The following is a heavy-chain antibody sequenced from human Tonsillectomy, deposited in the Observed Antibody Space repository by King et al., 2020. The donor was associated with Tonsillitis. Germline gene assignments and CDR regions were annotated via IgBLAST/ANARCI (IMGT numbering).Heavy chain of an antibody. V-gene: IGHV4-38-2*01. CDR3: ARQLRYFDWSHDAFDI. CDR1: GYSISSGYY. Sequence: QVQLQESGPGLVKPSETLSLTCAVSGYSISSGYYWGWIRQPPGKGLEWIGSIYHSGSTYYNPSLKSRVTISVDTSKNQFSLKLISVTAGDKAVYYCARQLRYFDWSHDAFDIWGQGTMVTVSS. J-gene: IGHJ3*02. CDR2: IYHSGST. D-gene: IGHD3-9*01.